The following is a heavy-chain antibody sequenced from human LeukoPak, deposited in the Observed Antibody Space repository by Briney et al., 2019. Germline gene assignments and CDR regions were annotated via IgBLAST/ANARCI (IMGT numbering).Heavy chain of an antibody. Sequence: SGPTLVMPTQTLTLTCTFSGFSLSTSNVGVGWVRQPPGKALEWLAVIYWDEDKRYSPSLRSRLTITKDTSRNMVVLTMTNMDPADTGTYYCAHRRPGYLSGWDQSYFDNWGPGTLVTVSS. CDR1: GFSLSTSNVG. J-gene: IGHJ4*02. V-gene: IGHV2-5*02. CDR2: IYWDEDK. D-gene: IGHD6-19*01. CDR3: AHRRPGYLSGWDQSYFDN.